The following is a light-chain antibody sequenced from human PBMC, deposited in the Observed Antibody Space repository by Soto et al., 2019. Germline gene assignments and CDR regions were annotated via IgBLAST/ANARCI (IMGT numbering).Light chain of an antibody. V-gene: IGKV2-28*01. CDR1: QSLLHSNGYNY. Sequence: DIVMTQSPLSLPVTPGEPASISCRSSQSLLHSNGYNYLDWYLQKPGQSPQLLIYLGSNRASGVPDRFRGSGSGTDFTPRISRVEAEDVGVYYCMQALQTPKTFGQGTKVEIK. CDR2: LGS. J-gene: IGKJ1*01. CDR3: MQALQTPKT.